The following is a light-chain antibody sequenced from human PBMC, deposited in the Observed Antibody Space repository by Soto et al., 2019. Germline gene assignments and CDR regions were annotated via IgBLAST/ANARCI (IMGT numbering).Light chain of an antibody. CDR3: QHRSNWHP. CDR1: QSVSTY. Sequence: EIVLTQSPATLSLSPRERATLSCRASQSVSTYLAWYQQKPGQAPRLLIFDASNRATGIPARFSGGGSGTDFTLTISSLEPEDFAVYYCQHRSNWHPCGQGTRLEIK. J-gene: IGKJ5*01. CDR2: DAS. V-gene: IGKV3-11*01.